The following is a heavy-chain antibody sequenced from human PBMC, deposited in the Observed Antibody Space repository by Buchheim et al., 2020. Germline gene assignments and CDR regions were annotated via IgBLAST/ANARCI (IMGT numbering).Heavy chain of an antibody. Sequence: QAQLVQSGAEVKKPGASVKVSCKASEYIFTSYYIHWVRQAPGQGLEWMGITNPSGSSTSYAQKFQGRVTMTRATSTRPAYMDLSSLRSEDTAVYYCARGNSTLGYRDDSDGLDVWGQGTT. V-gene: IGHV1-46*01. J-gene: IGHJ6*02. CDR1: EYIFTSYY. CDR3: ARGNSTLGYRDDSDGLDV. D-gene: IGHD5-12*01. CDR2: TNPSGSST.